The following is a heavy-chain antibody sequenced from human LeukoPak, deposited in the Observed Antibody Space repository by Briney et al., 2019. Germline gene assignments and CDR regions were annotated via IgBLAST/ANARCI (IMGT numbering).Heavy chain of an antibody. V-gene: IGHV3-33*08. CDR1: GFTFSDYY. D-gene: IGHD6-6*01. Sequence: PGGSLRLSCAASGFTFSDYYMSWIRQAPGKGLEWVAVIWYDGSNKYYADSVKGRFTISRDNSKNTLYLQMNSLRAEDTAVYYCARAQSEYSSSSLDYWGQGTLVTVPS. CDR3: ARAQSEYSSSSLDY. CDR2: IWYDGSNK. J-gene: IGHJ4*02.